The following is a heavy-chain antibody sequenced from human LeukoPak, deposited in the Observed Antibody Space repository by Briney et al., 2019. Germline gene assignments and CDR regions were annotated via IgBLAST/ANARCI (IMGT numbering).Heavy chain of an antibody. V-gene: IGHV4-59*08. D-gene: IGHD3-10*01. CDR1: GGSISSYY. Sequence: PSETLSLTCTVSGGSISSYYWSWIRQPPGKGLEWIGYIYYSGSTNYNPSLKSRVTISLDTSKNQFSLRLSSVTAADTAVYYCGFGGDLDRFDYWGQGTLVTVSS. J-gene: IGHJ4*02. CDR3: GFGGDLDRFDY. CDR2: IYYSGST.